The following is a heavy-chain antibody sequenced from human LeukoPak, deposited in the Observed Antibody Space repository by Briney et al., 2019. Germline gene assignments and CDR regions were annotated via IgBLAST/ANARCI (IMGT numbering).Heavy chain of an antibody. V-gene: IGHV3-30*03. CDR2: ISYDGSNK. D-gene: IGHD3-22*01. CDR3: ARGQFPYYYDSSGYYYDGY. CDR1: GFTFSSYG. Sequence: PGGSLRLSCAASGFTFSSYGMHWVRQAPGKGLEWVAVISYDGSNKYYADSVKGRFTISRDNSKNTLYLQMNSLRAEDTAVYYCARGQFPYYYDSSGYYYDGYWGQGTLVTVSS. J-gene: IGHJ4*02.